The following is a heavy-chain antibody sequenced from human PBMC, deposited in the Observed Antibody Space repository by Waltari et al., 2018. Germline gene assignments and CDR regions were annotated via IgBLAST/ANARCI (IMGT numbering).Heavy chain of an antibody. Sequence: QVQLQQWGAGLLKPSETLSLTCAVYGGSFSGYYWSWIRQPPGKGLEWIGEINHSGSTNYNPSLKSRVTISVDTSKNQFSLKLSSVTAADTAVYYCARGRANDGSGSYLDDYWGQGTLVTVSS. V-gene: IGHV4-34*01. CDR2: INHSGST. J-gene: IGHJ4*02. D-gene: IGHD3-10*01. CDR1: GGSFSGYY. CDR3: ARGRANDGSGSYLDDY.